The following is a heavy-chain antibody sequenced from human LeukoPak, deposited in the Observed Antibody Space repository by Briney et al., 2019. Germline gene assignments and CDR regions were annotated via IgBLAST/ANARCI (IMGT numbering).Heavy chain of an antibody. V-gene: IGHV4-30-2*01. J-gene: IGHJ4*02. CDR3: ARDSGATGSYFDY. D-gene: IGHD1-1*01. CDR2: IYHSGST. Sequence: PSQTLSLTCAVSGGSISSGGYSWSWIRQPPGKGLEWIGYIYHSGSTYYNPSLKSRVTISVDRSKNQFSLKLSSVTAADTAVYYCARDSGATGSYFDYWGQGTLVTVSS. CDR1: GGSISSGGYS.